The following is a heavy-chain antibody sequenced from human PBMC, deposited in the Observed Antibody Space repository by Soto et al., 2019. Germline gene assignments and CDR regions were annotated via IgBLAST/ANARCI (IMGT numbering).Heavy chain of an antibody. CDR2: IYPGDSDT. CDR1: GYSFTGYW. V-gene: IGHV5-51*01. Sequence: SLKISCRGSGYSFTGYWVGWVSQMPGKGLEWMGIIYPGDSDTRYSPSFQGQVTISADKSISTAYLQWSSLKASDTAMYYCASQEMATKNVDAFDIWGQGTMVTVSS. D-gene: IGHD5-12*01. CDR3: ASQEMATKNVDAFDI. J-gene: IGHJ3*02.